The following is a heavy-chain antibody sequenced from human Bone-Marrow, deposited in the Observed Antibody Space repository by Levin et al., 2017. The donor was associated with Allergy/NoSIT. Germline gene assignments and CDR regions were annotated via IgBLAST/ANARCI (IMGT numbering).Heavy chain of an antibody. CDR1: GFTFSSYG. CDR3: ARDSQNLNYDFWSGYYPHYFDY. J-gene: IGHJ4*02. V-gene: IGHV3-33*01. CDR2: IWYDGSNK. D-gene: IGHD3-3*01. Sequence: GGSLRLSCAASGFTFSSYGMHWVRQAPGKGLEWVAVIWYDGSNKYYADSVKGRFTISRDNSKNTLYLQMNSLRAEDTAVYYCARDSQNLNYDFWSGYYPHYFDYWGQGTLVTVSS.